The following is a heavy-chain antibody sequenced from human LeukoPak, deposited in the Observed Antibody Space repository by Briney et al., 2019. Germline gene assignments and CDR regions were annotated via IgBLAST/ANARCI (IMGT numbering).Heavy chain of an antibody. CDR2: ISGRGGST. V-gene: IGHV3-23*01. CDR3: AKVVVPAAYYYYGMDV. D-gene: IGHD2-2*01. J-gene: IGHJ6*02. CDR1: GFTFSSYA. Sequence: PGGSLRLSCAASGFTFSSYAMSWVRQAPGKGLEWVSAISGRGGSTYYADSVKGRFTISRDNSKNTLYLQMNSLRAEDTAVYYCAKVVVPAAYYYYGMDVWGQGTTVTVSS.